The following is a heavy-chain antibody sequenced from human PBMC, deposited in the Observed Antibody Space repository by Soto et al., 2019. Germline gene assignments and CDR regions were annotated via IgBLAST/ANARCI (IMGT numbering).Heavy chain of an antibody. V-gene: IGHV4-4*02. CDR3: AGGGYRRGWSNWFDP. Sequence: QVQLQESGPGLVKPSGTLSLTCAVSGGSIILSNWWSWVRQPPGKGLEWIGAIYHSGSTNYNPSLRSRVTITVVQSKNQFSLNLTSVTAAATAVYYCAGGGYRRGWSNWFDPWGQGTLVTVSS. CDR2: IYHSGST. CDR1: GGSIILSNW. J-gene: IGHJ5*02. D-gene: IGHD6-19*01.